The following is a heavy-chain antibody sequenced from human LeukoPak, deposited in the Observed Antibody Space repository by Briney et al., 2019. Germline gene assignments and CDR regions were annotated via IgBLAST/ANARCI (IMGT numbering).Heavy chain of an antibody. J-gene: IGHJ4*02. CDR3: ASLVIAIPNDY. D-gene: IGHD2-21*01. CDR2: INSDGSST. Sequence: GGSLRLSCAASGFTFSSYWVHWVRQAPGKGLVWVSRINSDGSSTSYADSVKGRFTISRDNAKNTLYLQMNSLRAEDTAVYYCASLVIAIPNDYWGQGTLVTVSS. V-gene: IGHV3-74*01. CDR1: GFTFSSYW.